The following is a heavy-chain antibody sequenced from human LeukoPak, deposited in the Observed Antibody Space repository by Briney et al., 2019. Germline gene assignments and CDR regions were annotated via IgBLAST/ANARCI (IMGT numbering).Heavy chain of an antibody. CDR2: IYHSGST. D-gene: IGHD3-22*01. J-gene: IGHJ3*02. CDR1: GGSISSGGYY. V-gene: IGHV4-30-2*01. CDR3: ARGMDYSDSSPDAFDI. Sequence: PSQTLSLTCTVSGGSISSGGYYWSWIRQPPGKGLEWIGYIYHSGSTYYNPSLKSRVTISVDRSKNQFSLKLSSVTAADTAVYYCARGMDYSDSSPDAFDIWGQGTMVTVSS.